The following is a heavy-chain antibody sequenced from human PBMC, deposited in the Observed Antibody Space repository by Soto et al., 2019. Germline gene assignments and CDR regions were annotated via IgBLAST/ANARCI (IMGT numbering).Heavy chain of an antibody. CDR1: GFTFSGHG. CDR2: VWHDGSKE. J-gene: IGHJ4*02. D-gene: IGHD2-15*01. Sequence: QVQLVESGGGVVQPGRSLRLSCAASGFTFSGHGMHWVRQAPVQGLEWVAVVWHDGSKEYYADSVKGRFTISRDNSKNTLYLPMNSLRAEDTAVYSWARGRGRDQGCSSGYSDYWGQGTRFTGS. CDR3: ARGRGRDQGCSSGYSDY. V-gene: IGHV3-33*01.